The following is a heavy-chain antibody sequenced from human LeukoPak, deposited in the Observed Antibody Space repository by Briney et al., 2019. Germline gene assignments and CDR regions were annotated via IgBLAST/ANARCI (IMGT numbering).Heavy chain of an antibody. CDR1: GFTFNNYG. CDR2: IRYDGSEK. V-gene: IGHV3-30*12. J-gene: IGHJ4*02. D-gene: IGHD6-13*01. Sequence: GGSLRLSCATSGFTFNNYGMHWVRQAPGKGLEWVAFIRYDGSEKYFADSVKGRFTISRDNSKNTLYLQMNSLRAEDTAVYYCAGGRIAAAGTLHMARWGQGTLVTVSS. CDR3: AGGRIAAAGTLHMAR.